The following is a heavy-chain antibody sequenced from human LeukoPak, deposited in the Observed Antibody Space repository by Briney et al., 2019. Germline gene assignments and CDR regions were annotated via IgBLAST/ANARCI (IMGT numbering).Heavy chain of an antibody. J-gene: IGHJ4*02. CDR2: IWYDGSNK. D-gene: IGHD1-7*01. CDR1: GFTFSSYG. V-gene: IGHV3-30*02. Sequence: GGSLRLSCAASGFTFSSYGMHWVRQAPGKGLEWVAVIWYDGSNKYYADSVKGRFTISRDNGKKTLYLEMTSLRPEDTAVYYCAKEEGIKRGTNFDSWGQGSLVTVSS. CDR3: AKEEGIKRGTNFDS.